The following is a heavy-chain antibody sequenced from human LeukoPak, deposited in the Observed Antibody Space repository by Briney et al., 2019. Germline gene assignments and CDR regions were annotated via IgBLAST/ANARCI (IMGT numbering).Heavy chain of an antibody. D-gene: IGHD3-3*01. CDR2: IYYSGTT. CDR1: GGSISSSSYY. J-gene: IGHJ3*01. Sequence: PSETLSLTCTVSGGSISSSSYYWGWIRQPPGKGLEWIGSIYYSGTTYYNPSLQSRVAISEDTSKNQFSLKLSSVTAADTAVYYCARHLEYTTSGKAFDVWGQGTLVSVSS. CDR3: ARHLEYTTSGKAFDV. V-gene: IGHV4-39*01.